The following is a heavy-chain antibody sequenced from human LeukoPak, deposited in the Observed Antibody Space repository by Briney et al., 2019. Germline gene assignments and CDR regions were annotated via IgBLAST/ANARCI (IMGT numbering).Heavy chain of an antibody. CDR3: ARDGSGSNSYYYYMDV. D-gene: IGHD3-10*01. J-gene: IGHJ6*03. CDR1: DDSINNYF. CDR2: IYSSGNT. Sequence: SGTLSLTCTVSDDSINNYFWSWIRQPAGKGLEWIGRIYSSGNTHYNPSLKSRVTMSVDTSKNQFSLKLSSVTAADTAVYYCARDGSGSNSYYYYMDVWGKGTTVSISS. V-gene: IGHV4-4*07.